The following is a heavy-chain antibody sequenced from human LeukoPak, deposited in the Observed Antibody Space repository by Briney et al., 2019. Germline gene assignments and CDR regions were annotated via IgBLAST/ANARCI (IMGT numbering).Heavy chain of an antibody. CDR3: AGVIVVVPPGMDV. CDR1: GGSFSGYY. D-gene: IGHD3-22*01. Sequence: PSETLSLTCAVYGGSFSGYYWSWIRQPPGKGLEWIGEINHSGSTNYNPSLKSRVTISVDTSKNQFPLKLSSVTAADTAVYYCAGVIVVVPPGMDVWGQGTTVTVSS. V-gene: IGHV4-34*01. J-gene: IGHJ6*02. CDR2: INHSGST.